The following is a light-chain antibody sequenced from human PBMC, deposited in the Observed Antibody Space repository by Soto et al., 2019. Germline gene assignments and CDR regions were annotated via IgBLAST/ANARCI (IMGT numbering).Light chain of an antibody. CDR2: KAS. V-gene: IGKV1-5*03. CDR3: QQYFSYPWT. Sequence: DIQMTQSPSTLSASVGDRVTITCRASQNINNWLAWYQQKPGKAPNLLIYKASSLESGVPPRFSGGESGTEFTLTISSLPPDDVATYYCQQYFSYPWTFGQGTKVE. J-gene: IGKJ1*01. CDR1: QNINNW.